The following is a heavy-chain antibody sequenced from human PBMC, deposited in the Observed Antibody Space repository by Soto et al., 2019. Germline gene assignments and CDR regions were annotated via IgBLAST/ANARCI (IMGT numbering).Heavy chain of an antibody. D-gene: IGHD3-16*02. CDR2: ISHDGNNK. V-gene: IGHV3-30*18. CDR3: AKDSPVNDY. CDR1: GLTFSTYG. Sequence: QVQLLESGGGVVQPGRSLRLSCAASGLTFSTYGIHWVRQAPGKELEWVAAISHDGNNKVYADSVKGRFTVSRDNSKNTVYLQMNSLRVEDTAVYYCAKDSPVNDYWGQGTLVSVSS. J-gene: IGHJ4*02.